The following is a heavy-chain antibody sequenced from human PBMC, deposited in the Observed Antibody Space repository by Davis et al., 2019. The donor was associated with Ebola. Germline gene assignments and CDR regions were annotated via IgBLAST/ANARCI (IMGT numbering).Heavy chain of an antibody. Sequence: PGGSLRLSCAASGFTFSTYVMSWARQAPGKGLEWVSTIIASGGTTYYADSVKGRFTISRDNSKNTLYLQMDSLRVEDTAVYYCASSLSGTAGYWGQGTLVTVSS. CDR2: IIASGGTT. CDR3: ASSLSGTAGY. J-gene: IGHJ4*02. V-gene: IGHV3-23*01. CDR1: GFTFSTYV. D-gene: IGHD1-26*01.